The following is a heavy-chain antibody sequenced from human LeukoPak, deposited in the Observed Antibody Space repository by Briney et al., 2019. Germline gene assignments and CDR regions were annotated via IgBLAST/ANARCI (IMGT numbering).Heavy chain of an antibody. CDR3: ARGGQGDGYSADEAFDF. CDR1: GDSVSSNSTA. Sequence: SQTLSFTCAISGDSVSSNSTACNWIRQSPSRGLEWLGRTYYRSKWYNDYAVSVKSRITFNSDTSKNQFSLQLNSVTPEDTAAYYCARGGQGDGYSADEAFDFWGQGTMVTVS. D-gene: IGHD5-24*01. V-gene: IGHV6-1*01. J-gene: IGHJ3*01. CDR2: TYYRSKWYN.